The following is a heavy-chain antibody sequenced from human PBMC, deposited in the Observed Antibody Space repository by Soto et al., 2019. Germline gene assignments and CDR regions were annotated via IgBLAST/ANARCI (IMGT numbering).Heavy chain of an antibody. CDR3: ARLYRYGSGNCDY. V-gene: IGHV4-30-4*01. CDR2: IYYSGST. Sequence: SETLSLTCTVSGGSISSGDYYWSWIRQPPGKGLEWIGYIYYSGSTYYNPSLKSRVTISVDTSKNQFSLKLSSVTAADTAVYYCARLYRYGSGNCDYWGQGTLVTVSS. CDR1: GGSISSGDYY. D-gene: IGHD3-10*01. J-gene: IGHJ4*02.